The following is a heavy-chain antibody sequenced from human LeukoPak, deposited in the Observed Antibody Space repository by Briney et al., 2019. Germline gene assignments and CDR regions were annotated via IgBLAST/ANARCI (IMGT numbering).Heavy chain of an antibody. Sequence: ASVKVSCKASGYTFTGYYIHWVRQAPGQGLEWMGRINPNSGGTNYAQKFQGRVTMTRDTSISTAYMELSRLRSDDTAVFYCARRGLDQYYYSGMDVWGQGTTVTVSS. J-gene: IGHJ6*02. D-gene: IGHD6-19*01. CDR3: ARRGLDQYYYSGMDV. CDR2: INPNSGGT. CDR1: GYTFTGYY. V-gene: IGHV1-2*02.